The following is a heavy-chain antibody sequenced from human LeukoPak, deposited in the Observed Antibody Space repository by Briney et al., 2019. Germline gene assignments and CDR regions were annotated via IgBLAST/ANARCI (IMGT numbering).Heavy chain of an antibody. J-gene: IGHJ4*02. V-gene: IGHV1-46*01. Sequence: ASVKVSCMASGYTFTSYYMHWVRQAPGQGLEWMGIINPSGGSTSYAQKFQGRVTMTRDTSTSTVYMELSSLRSEDTAVYYCARGTMADYGGNSGYFDYWGQGTLVTVSS. D-gene: IGHD4-23*01. CDR3: ARGTMADYGGNSGYFDY. CDR2: INPSGGST. CDR1: GYTFTSYY.